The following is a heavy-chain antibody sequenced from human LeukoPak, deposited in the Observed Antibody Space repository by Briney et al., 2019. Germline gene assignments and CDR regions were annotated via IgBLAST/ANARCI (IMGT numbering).Heavy chain of an antibody. CDR3: ARGSSWYLLYYYYYGMDV. V-gene: IGHV1-8*01. D-gene: IGHD6-13*01. J-gene: IGHJ6*02. CDR1: GYTFTSYD. CDR2: MNPNSGNT. Sequence: ASVKVSCKASGYTFTSYDINWVRQATGQGLEWMGWMNPNSGNTGYAQKFQGRVTMTRNTSISTAYMELSSLRSEDTAVYYCARGSSWYLLYYYYYGMDVWGQGTTATVSS.